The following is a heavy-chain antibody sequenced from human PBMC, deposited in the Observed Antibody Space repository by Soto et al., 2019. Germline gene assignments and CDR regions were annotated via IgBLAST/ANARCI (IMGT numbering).Heavy chain of an antibody. CDR3: DRVGIVATITGTFDY. CDR1: GYTFTSYY. Sequence: GASVKVSCKASGYTFTSYYMHWVRQAPGQGLEWMGIINPSGGSTSYAQKFQGRVTMTRDTSTSTVYMELSSLRSEDTAVYYCDRVGIVATITGTFDYWGQGTLVTVSS. J-gene: IGHJ4*02. D-gene: IGHD5-12*01. CDR2: INPSGGST. V-gene: IGHV1-46*03.